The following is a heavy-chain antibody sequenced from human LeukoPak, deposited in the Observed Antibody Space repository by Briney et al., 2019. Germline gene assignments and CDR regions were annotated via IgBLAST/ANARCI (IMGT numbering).Heavy chain of an antibody. CDR2: INPSGGST. Sequence: ASVKVSCKASGYTFTSYYTHWVRQAPGQGLEWMGIINPSGGSTSYAQKFQGRVTMTRDTSTSTVYMELSSLRSEDTAVYYCAREDRVSSWYWGWFDPWGQGTLVTVSS. D-gene: IGHD6-13*01. CDR1: GYTFTSYY. J-gene: IGHJ5*02. CDR3: AREDRVSSWYWGWFDP. V-gene: IGHV1-46*01.